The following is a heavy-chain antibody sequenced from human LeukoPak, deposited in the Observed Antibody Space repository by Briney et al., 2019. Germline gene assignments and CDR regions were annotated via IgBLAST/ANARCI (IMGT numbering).Heavy chain of an antibody. J-gene: IGHJ5*02. D-gene: IGHD2-2*01. V-gene: IGHV1-2*02. CDR2: INPNSGGT. Sequence: ASVKVSCKASGYTFTGYYMHWVRQAPGQGLEWMGWINPNSGGTNYAQKFQGRVTMTRDTSISTAYMELSRLRSDDTAVYYCARARVYCSSTSCPYPRFDPWGQGTLVTVSS. CDR1: GYTFTGYY. CDR3: ARARVYCSSTSCPYPRFDP.